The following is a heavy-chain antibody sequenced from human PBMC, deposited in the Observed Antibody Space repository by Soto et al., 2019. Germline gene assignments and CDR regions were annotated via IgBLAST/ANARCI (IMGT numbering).Heavy chain of an antibody. D-gene: IGHD5-18*01. CDR2: IYPGDSDT. V-gene: IGHV5-51*01. CDR3: ARRSRGIQLWLDPPALDY. CDR1: GYSFTSYW. J-gene: IGHJ4*02. Sequence: PGESLKISCKGSGYSFTSYWIGWVRQMPGKGLEWMGIIYPGDSDTRYSPSFQGQVTISADKSISTAYLQWSSLKASDTAMYYCARRSRGIQLWLDPPALDYWGQGTLVTVSS.